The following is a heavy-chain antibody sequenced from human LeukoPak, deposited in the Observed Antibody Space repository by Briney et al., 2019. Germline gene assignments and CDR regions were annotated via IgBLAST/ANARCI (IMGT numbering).Heavy chain of an antibody. D-gene: IGHD2/OR15-2a*01. J-gene: IGHJ3*02. CDR1: GGSISSSSYY. Sequence: SETLSLTCTVSGGSISSSSYYWGWIRQPPGTGLEWIGSIYYSGSTYYNPSLKSRVTISVDTSKNQFSLKLSSVTAADTAVYYCATTYSYAFDIWGQGTMVTVSS. CDR2: IYYSGST. CDR3: ATTYSYAFDI. V-gene: IGHV4-39*01.